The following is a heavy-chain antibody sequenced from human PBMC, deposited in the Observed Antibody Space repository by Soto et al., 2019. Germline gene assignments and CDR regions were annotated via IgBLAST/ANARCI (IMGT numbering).Heavy chain of an antibody. CDR1: GGYISSYY. J-gene: IGHJ4*02. CDR3: ASYGSGSFTSFDY. CDR2: IYYSGST. D-gene: IGHD3-10*01. V-gene: IGHV4-59*08. Sequence: SETLSLTCTVSGGYISSYYWSWIRQPPGKGLEWIGYIYYSGSTNYNPSLKSRVTISVDTSKNQFSLKLSSVTAADTAVYYCASYGSGSFTSFDYWGQGTLVTVSS.